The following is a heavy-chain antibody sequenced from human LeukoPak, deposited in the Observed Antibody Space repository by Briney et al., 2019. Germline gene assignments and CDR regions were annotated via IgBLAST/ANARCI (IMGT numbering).Heavy chain of an antibody. J-gene: IGHJ4*02. CDR1: GGSISSSSYY. D-gene: IGHD3-22*01. CDR3: ARYDSSGTLFDFDY. Sequence: SETLSLTCTVSGGSISSSSYYWGWIRQPPGKGLEWIGSIYYSGSTYYNPSLKSRVTISVDTSKNQFSLKLSSVTAADTAVYYCARYDSSGTLFDFDYWGQGTLVTVSS. CDR2: IYYSGST. V-gene: IGHV4-39*01.